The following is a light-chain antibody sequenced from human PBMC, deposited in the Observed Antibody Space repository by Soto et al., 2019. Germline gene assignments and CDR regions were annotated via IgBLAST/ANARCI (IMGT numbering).Light chain of an antibody. CDR2: DAS. V-gene: IGKV1-5*01. Sequence: DIQLTQSPSTLSASVGDRVTVTCRASQRIDRYLAWYQQKPGKAPKLLVYDASTLEGGVPSSFSGSGSATEFILTISSLQPDDFATYYCQQRSNWPPITFGQGTRLEIK. CDR3: QQRSNWPPIT. CDR1: QRIDRY. J-gene: IGKJ5*01.